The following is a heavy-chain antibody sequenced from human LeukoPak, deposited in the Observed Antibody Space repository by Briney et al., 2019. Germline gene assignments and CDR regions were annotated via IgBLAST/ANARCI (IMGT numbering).Heavy chain of an antibody. CDR2: IIPIFGTA. CDR3: ARHLNYYDSSGPADY. CDR1: GGTFSSYA. Sequence: SVKVSCKASGGTFSSYAISWVRQAPGQGLEWMGGIIPIFGTANYAQKFQGRVTITADESTSTAYMELSSLRSEDTAVYYCARHLNYYDSSGPADYWGQGTLVTVSS. V-gene: IGHV1-69*13. J-gene: IGHJ4*02. D-gene: IGHD3-22*01.